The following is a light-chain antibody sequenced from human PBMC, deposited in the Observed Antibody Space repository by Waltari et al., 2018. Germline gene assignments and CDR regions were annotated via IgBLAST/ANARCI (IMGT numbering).Light chain of an antibody. V-gene: IGKV1-9*01. CDR2: AAF. Sequence: IQLTQSPSSLSASVGDTVTITCRASQDISSYLAWYQQKPEKAPKILIHAAFTLQSGVPPRWSGSGSGAYFTLTISSLQPEDFATYYCQQFKTYPLTFGQGTRLEIK. CDR3: QQFKTYPLT. CDR1: QDISSY. J-gene: IGKJ5*01.